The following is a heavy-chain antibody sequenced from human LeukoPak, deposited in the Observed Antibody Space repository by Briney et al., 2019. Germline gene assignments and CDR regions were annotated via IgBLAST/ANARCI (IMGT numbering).Heavy chain of an antibody. J-gene: IGHJ5*02. V-gene: IGHV1-69*05. Sequence: SVKVSCKASGGTFSSYAISWVRQAPGQGLEWMGGIIPIFGTANYAQKFQGRVTITTDESTSTAYMELSSLRSGDTAVYYCARDTIDSSSWFNWFDPWGQGTLVTVSS. CDR1: GGTFSSYA. CDR2: IIPIFGTA. CDR3: ARDTIDSSSWFNWFDP. D-gene: IGHD6-13*01.